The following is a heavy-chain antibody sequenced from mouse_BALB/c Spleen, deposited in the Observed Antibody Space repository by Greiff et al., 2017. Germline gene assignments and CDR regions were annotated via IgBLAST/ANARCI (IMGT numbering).Heavy chain of an antibody. D-gene: IGHD2-2*01. Sequence: VQLQQSGPELVKPGASVKMSCKASGYTFTDYYMDWVKQSHGESFEWIGRVNPYNGGTSYNQKFKGKATLTVDKSSSTAYMELNSLTSEDSAVYYCARREDLYYGYHFDYWGQGTTLTVPS. V-gene: IGHV1-19*01. CDR2: VNPYNGGT. CDR1: GYTFTDYY. CDR3: ARREDLYYGYHFDY. J-gene: IGHJ2*01.